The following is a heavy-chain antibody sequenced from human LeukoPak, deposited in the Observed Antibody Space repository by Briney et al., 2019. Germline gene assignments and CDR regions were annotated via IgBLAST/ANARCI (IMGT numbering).Heavy chain of an antibody. V-gene: IGHV3-7*01. CDR1: GFTFSSYW. CDR2: IKQDGSEK. D-gene: IGHD3-3*01. Sequence: PGGSLRLSXAASGFTFSSYWMSWVRQAPGKGLEWVANIKQDGSEKYYVDSVKGRFTISRDNAKNSLYLQMNSLRAEDTAVYYCARSIFGVVGNWFDPWGQGTLVTVSS. J-gene: IGHJ5*02. CDR3: ARSIFGVVGNWFDP.